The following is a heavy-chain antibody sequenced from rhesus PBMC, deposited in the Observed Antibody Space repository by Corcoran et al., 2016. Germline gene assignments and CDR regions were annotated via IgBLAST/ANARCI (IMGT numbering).Heavy chain of an antibody. CDR3: ARFAPSHYEDDYGYPRW. CDR2: IYGSSTST. D-gene: IGHD3-9*01. V-gene: IGHV4S10*01. CDR1: GGSISDSAR. J-gene: IGHJ4*01. Sequence: QVQLQESGPGVVKPSETLSLTCAVSGGSISDSARWSWIRPPPGKALEWIGYIYGSSTSTNYNPSLKSRVTISKDTSKNQFSLKLSSVTAADTAVYYCARFAPSHYEDDYGYPRWWGQGVLVTVSS.